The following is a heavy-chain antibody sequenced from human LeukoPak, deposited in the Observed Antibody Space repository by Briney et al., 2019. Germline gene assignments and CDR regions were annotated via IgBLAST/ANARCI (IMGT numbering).Heavy chain of an antibody. CDR3: AKETSITGAGDF. CDR2: INPNSGAT. V-gene: IGHV1-2*02. Sequence: ASVKVSCKASGYTFTAYYIHWVRQAPGQGLEWMGWINPNSGATNYAQKFQGRVTMTRNTPITTASMELIRLRSDDTAVYYCAKETSITGAGDFWGQGALVTVSS. CDR1: GYTFTAYY. J-gene: IGHJ4*02. D-gene: IGHD1-20*01.